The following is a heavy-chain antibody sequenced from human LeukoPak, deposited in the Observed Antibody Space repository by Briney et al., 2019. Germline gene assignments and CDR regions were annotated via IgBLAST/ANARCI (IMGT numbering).Heavy chain of an antibody. CDR2: IHPDDSDT. CDR3: ARPNITSYYDSRGYDAFDV. V-gene: IGHV5-51*01. Sequence: GESLKISCKGSGYKFNAYWIAWVRQMPGKGLEWMGIIHPDDSDTRYSPSFQGQVTISAGKSVSIAYLQWSSLKASDTAMYYCARPNITSYYDSRGYDAFDVWGQGTMVIVSS. CDR1: GYKFNAYW. D-gene: IGHD3-22*01. J-gene: IGHJ3*01.